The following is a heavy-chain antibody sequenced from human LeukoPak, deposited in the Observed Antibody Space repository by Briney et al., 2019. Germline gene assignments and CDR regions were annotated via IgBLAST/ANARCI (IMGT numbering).Heavy chain of an antibody. V-gene: IGHV3-72*01. Sequence: GGSLRLSCAASGFTFRNYWMSWVRQAPGKGLEWVGRTRNKANSYTTEYAASVKGRFTISRDDSKNSLYLQMNSLKTEDTAVYYCAGGYDSSGYYLDDYYYYGMDVWGQGTTVTVSS. CDR3: AGGYDSSGYYLDDYYYYGMDV. CDR1: GFTFRNYW. CDR2: TRNKANSYTT. D-gene: IGHD3-22*01. J-gene: IGHJ6*02.